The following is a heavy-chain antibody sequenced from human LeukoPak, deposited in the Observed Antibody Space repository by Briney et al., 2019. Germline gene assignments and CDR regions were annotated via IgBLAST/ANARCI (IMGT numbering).Heavy chain of an antibody. CDR3: ARVGGGNSASDYYYYMDV. Sequence: PSETLSLTCTVSGGSISSSSYYWGWIRQPPGKGLEWIGSIYYSGSTYYNPSLKSRVTISVDTSKNQFSLKLSSVTAADTAVYYCARVGGGNSASDYYYYMDVWGKGTTVTVSS. V-gene: IGHV4-39*07. D-gene: IGHD4-23*01. J-gene: IGHJ6*03. CDR2: IYYSGST. CDR1: GGSISSSSYY.